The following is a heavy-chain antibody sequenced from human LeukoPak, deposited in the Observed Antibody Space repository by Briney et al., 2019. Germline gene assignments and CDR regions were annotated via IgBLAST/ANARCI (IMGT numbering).Heavy chain of an antibody. CDR3: ARVGRGDHTWGSSSFGN. V-gene: IGHV4-59*01. CDR2: ISSSGST. Sequence: SETLSLTCTVSGDSFSSYHWSWLRQPPGKGLEWIGYISSSGSTSYNPSLKSRVTISVDTSKNQFSLKLSSVTAADTAVYYCARVGRGDHTWGSSSFGNWGQDTLVSFSS. CDR1: GDSFSSYH. D-gene: IGHD3-16*01. J-gene: IGHJ4*01.